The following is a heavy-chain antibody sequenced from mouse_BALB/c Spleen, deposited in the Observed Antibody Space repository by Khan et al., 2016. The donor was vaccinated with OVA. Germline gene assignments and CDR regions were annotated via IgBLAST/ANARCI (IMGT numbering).Heavy chain of an antibody. CDR1: GFSLTNYG. D-gene: IGHD1-2*01. J-gene: IGHJ4*01. CDR2: IWGDGST. V-gene: IGHV2-3*01. CDR3: AKWGTANYYAMDY. Sequence: QVTLKESGPGLVAPSQSLSITCTVSGFSLTNYGVNWVRQPPGKGLEWLGVIWGDGSTNYHSTLMSRLSISKDNSQSQGFLKLSSLQTDDTATYYGAKWGTANYYAMDYWGQGTSVTVSS.